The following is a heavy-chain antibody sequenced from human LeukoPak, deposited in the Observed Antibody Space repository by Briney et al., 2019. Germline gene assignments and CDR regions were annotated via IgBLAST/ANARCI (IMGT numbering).Heavy chain of an antibody. V-gene: IGHV3-11*01. CDR3: ARQGYCSSTSCYTGIDYYYMDV. CDR1: GFTFSDYY. Sequence: PGGSLRLSCAASGFTFSDYYMSWIRQAPGKGLEWVSYISSSGSTIYYADSVKGRFTISRDNAKNSLYLQMNSLRAEDTAVYYCARQGYCSSTSCYTGIDYYYMDVWGKGTTVTVSS. J-gene: IGHJ6*03. CDR2: ISSSGSTI. D-gene: IGHD2-2*02.